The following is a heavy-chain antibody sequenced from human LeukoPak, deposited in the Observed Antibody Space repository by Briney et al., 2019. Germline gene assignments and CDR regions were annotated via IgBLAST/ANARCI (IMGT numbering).Heavy chain of an antibody. D-gene: IGHD1-26*01. V-gene: IGHV3-30*01. J-gene: IGHJ4*02. CDR1: GFTFSSYA. CDR2: ISYDGSNK. Sequence: PGRSLRLSCAASGFTFSSYAMHWVRQAPGKGLEWVAVISYDGSNKYYADSVKGRFTISRDNSKDTLYLQMNSLRAEDTAVYYCARVWDGSYYFDYWGQGTLVTVSS. CDR3: ARVWDGSYYFDY.